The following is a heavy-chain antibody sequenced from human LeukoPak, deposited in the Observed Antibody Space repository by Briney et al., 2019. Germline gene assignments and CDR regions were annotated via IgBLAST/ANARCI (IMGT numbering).Heavy chain of an antibody. D-gene: IGHD2-21*02. CDR1: GGSISSGGYY. V-gene: IGHV4-31*03. Sequence: SETLSLTCTVSGGSISSGGYYWSWIRQHPGKGLEWIGYIYYSGSTYYNPSLKSRVTISVDTSKNQFSLKLSSVTAADTAVYYCARAYCGGDCYSLNWYFDLWGRGTLVTVSS. CDR3: ARAYCGGDCYSLNWYFDL. CDR2: IYYSGST. J-gene: IGHJ2*01.